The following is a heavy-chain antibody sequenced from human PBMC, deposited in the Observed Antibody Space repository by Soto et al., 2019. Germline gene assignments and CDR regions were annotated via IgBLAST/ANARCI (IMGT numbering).Heavy chain of an antibody. Sequence: SETLSLTCTVSGGSISSYYWSWIRQPPGKGLEWIGYIYYSGSTNYNPSLKSRVTISVDTSKNQFSLKLSSVTAADTAVYYCARAGGSYYDPFDYWGQGTLVTVSS. CDR1: GGSISSYY. D-gene: IGHD1-26*01. CDR3: ARAGGSYYDPFDY. J-gene: IGHJ4*02. CDR2: IYYSGST. V-gene: IGHV4-59*01.